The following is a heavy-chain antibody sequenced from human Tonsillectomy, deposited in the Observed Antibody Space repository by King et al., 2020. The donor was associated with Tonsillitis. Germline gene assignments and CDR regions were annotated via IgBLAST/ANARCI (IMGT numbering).Heavy chain of an antibody. CDR3: ASQFCTTTCCHVDY. CDR2: INHKTGVT. J-gene: IGHJ4*02. V-gene: IGHV1-2*02. D-gene: IGHD1-26*01. Sequence: VQLVESGAEVRKPGASVKVSCTVSGYTFIDYYIHWVRQAPGQGLEWMGWINHKTGVTNSAQRFQGRVTLTRDSSISTAYMQLTSLRSDDTALYYCASQFCTTTCCHVDYWGQGTLVTVSS. CDR1: GYTFIDYY.